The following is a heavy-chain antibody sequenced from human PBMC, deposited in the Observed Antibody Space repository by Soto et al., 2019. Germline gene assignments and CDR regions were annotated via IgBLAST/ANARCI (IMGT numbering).Heavy chain of an antibody. CDR2: INPNSGGT. V-gene: IGHV1-2*02. D-gene: IGHD6-13*01. J-gene: IGHJ3*02. CDR3: ARGVGAGGTVRFAFDI. Sequence: QVQVVQSGAEVKKPGASVKVSCKASGYTFNAYYMHWVRQAPGQGLEWMGWINPNSGGTKYAQKFQGRVTMTRDTSLSTAYMELSSLTSDDTAIYYCARGVGAGGTVRFAFDIWGQETMITVSS. CDR1: GYTFNAYY.